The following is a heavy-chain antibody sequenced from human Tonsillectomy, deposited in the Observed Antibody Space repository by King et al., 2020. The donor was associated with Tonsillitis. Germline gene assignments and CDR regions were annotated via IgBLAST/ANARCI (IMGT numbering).Heavy chain of an antibody. CDR3: ARDLAYCGGDCYSAPYYYYYYMDV. Sequence: VKLVESGGGLIQPGGSLRLSCAASGFTVISHYMTWVRQAQGKGLEWVSVFYRGGRTYYADSVKGRFTISRDNSKNTLYLQMNSLRAEDTAVYYCARDLAYCGGDCYSAPYYYYYYMDVWGKGTTVTVSS. CDR2: FYRGGRT. J-gene: IGHJ6*03. V-gene: IGHV3-53*01. CDR1: GFTVISHY. D-gene: IGHD2-21*02.